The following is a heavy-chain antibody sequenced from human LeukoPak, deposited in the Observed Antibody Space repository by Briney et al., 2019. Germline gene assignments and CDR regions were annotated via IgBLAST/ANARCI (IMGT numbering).Heavy chain of an antibody. CDR3: ARASGDIVDTTTMWGY. V-gene: IGHV3-21*01. D-gene: IGHD5-18*01. Sequence: PGGSLRLSCAASGFTFSRNSMNWVRQAPGEGLEWVSSIGSGSTSIYYADSVKGRFSISRDNAKNSLYLQMNSLRAEDTAVYYCARASGDIVDTTTMWGYWGQGTLVTVSS. J-gene: IGHJ4*02. CDR2: IGSGSTSI. CDR1: GFTFSRNS.